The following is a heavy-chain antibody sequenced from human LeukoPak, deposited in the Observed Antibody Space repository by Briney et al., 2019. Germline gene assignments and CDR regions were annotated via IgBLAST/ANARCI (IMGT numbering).Heavy chain of an antibody. V-gene: IGHV3-48*01. J-gene: IGHJ4*02. D-gene: IGHD5-24*01. CDR2: ISSSGSTI. CDR1: GFTFSSYS. CDR3: AKEAGDGYNCDY. Sequence: GGSLRLSCAASGFTFSSYSMNWVRQAPGKGLEWVSYISSSGSTIYYADSVKGRFTISRDNSKNTLYLQMNSLRAEDTAVYYCAKEAGDGYNCDYWGQGTLVTVSS.